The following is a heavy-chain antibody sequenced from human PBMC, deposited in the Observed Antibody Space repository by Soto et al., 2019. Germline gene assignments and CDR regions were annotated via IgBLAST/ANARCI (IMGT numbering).Heavy chain of an antibody. Sequence: GASVKVSCKASGYTFISFSISWVRQAPGQGLEWMGWINSYNGHTNFAQNSQGRVTMTTDTSTTTAYMELRSLRSDDTAVYYCARDRGYCSGGSCTSDWFDPWGQGTLVTVSS. D-gene: IGHD2-15*01. CDR3: ARDRGYCSGGSCTSDWFDP. CDR2: INSYNGHT. J-gene: IGHJ5*02. V-gene: IGHV1-18*01. CDR1: GYTFISFS.